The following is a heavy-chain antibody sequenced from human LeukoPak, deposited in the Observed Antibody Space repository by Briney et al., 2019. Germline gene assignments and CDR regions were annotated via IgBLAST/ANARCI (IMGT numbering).Heavy chain of an antibody. V-gene: IGHV3-48*04. CDR1: GFTFSSYA. CDR3: ARGRVWLDTRLLLYYYYYYGIDV. CDR2: ISSTSDAI. D-gene: IGHD6-19*01. Sequence: GGSLRLSCAASGFTFSSYAMDWVRQAPGRGLEWVAYISSTSDAIQYADFVKGRFTISRDNAKNSLYLQMNSLGAEDTAVYYCARGRVWLDTRLLLYYYYYYGIDVWGQGTTVTVSS. J-gene: IGHJ6*02.